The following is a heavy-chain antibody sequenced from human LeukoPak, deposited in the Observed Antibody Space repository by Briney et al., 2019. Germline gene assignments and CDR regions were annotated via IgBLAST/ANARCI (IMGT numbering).Heavy chain of an antibody. V-gene: IGHV3-21*01. CDR2: ISSSSSYI. CDR1: GFTFSSYS. Sequence: GGSLRLSCAASGFTFSSYSMNWVRQAPGKGLEWVSSISSSSSYIYYADSVKGRFTISRDNAKNSLYLQMNSLRAEDTAVYYCAREGRDMVRGEYYYYMDVWAKGPRSPSP. D-gene: IGHD3-10*01. J-gene: IGHJ6*03. CDR3: AREGRDMVRGEYYYYMDV.